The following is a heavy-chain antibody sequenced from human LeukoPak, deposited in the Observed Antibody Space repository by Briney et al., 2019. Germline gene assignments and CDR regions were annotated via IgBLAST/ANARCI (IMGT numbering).Heavy chain of an antibody. V-gene: IGHV3-30*03. CDR3: ARERVYYGSGSYYQFDY. D-gene: IGHD3-10*01. J-gene: IGHJ4*02. CDR1: GFTFSSYG. CDR2: ISYDGSNK. Sequence: GGSLRLSCAASGFTFSSYGMHWVRQAPGKGLEWVAVISYDGSNKYYADSVKGRFTISRDNSKNTLYLQMNSLRAEDTAVYYCARERVYYGSGSYYQFDYWGQGTLVTVSS.